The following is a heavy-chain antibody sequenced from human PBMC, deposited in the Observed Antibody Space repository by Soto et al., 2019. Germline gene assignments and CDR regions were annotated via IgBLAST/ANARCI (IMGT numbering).Heavy chain of an antibody. CDR3: ARDGDSQFDY. J-gene: IGHJ4*02. Sequence: EVQLVESGGGLVQPGGSLRLSCAASGFTLSSYWMSWVRQAPGKGLEWVANIKQDGSEKYYVDSVKGRFTISRDNAKNSLYLQMNSLRAEDTAVYYCARDGDSQFDYWGQGTLVTVSS. CDR2: IKQDGSEK. CDR1: GFTLSSYW. D-gene: IGHD7-27*01. V-gene: IGHV3-7*01.